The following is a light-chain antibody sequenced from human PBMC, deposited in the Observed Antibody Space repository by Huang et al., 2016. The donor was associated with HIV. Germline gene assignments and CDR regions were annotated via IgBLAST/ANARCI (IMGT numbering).Light chain of an antibody. Sequence: DIQMTQSPSTLSASVGDRVTITCRARQSISTWLAWYQQKPGKAPKLLIYDASSLGSGVPSRFSGSGSGTQFTLTISSLQPDNFATYYCQQYNSYPWTFGQGTKVEIK. V-gene: IGKV1-5*01. CDR3: QQYNSYPWT. CDR2: DAS. CDR1: QSISTW. J-gene: IGKJ1*01.